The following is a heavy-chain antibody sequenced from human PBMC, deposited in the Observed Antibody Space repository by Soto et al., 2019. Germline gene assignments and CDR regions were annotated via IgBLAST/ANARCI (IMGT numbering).Heavy chain of an antibody. CDR1: SGSIRSSNW. Sequence: SETLSLTCAVSSGSIRSSNWWSWVRQPPGKGLEWIGEIYHSGSTNYNPSLKSRVTISVDKSKNQFSLKLSSVTAADTAVYYCARSYYDILTGQEGSYNWFDPWGQGTPVTVSS. J-gene: IGHJ5*02. D-gene: IGHD3-9*01. CDR3: ARSYYDILTGQEGSYNWFDP. CDR2: IYHSGST. V-gene: IGHV4-4*02.